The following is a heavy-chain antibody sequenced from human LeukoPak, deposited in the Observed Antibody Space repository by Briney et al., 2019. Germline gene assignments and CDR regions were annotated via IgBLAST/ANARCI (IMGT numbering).Heavy chain of an antibody. CDR1: GGSFSGYY. D-gene: IGHD3-22*01. CDR2: INHSGST. J-gene: IGHJ3*02. CDR3: ARHAYYYDSSGNAFDI. V-gene: IGHV4-34*01. Sequence: PSETLSLTCAVYGGSFSGYYWSWIRQPPGKGLEWIGEINHSGSTNYNPSLKSRVTISVDTSKNQFSLKLSSVTAADTAVYYCARHAYYYDSSGNAFDIWGQGTMVTVSS.